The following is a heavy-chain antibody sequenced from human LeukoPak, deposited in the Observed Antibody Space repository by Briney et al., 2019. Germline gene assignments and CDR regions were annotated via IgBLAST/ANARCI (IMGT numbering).Heavy chain of an antibody. D-gene: IGHD3-22*01. J-gene: IGHJ4*02. CDR3: ARGGASSYYDSSGYSDY. V-gene: IGHV3-21*01. CDR2: ISSSSSYI. Sequence: GGSLRLSCAASGFTFSSYSMNWVRQAPGKGLEWVSSISSSSSYIYYADSVKGRFTISRDNAKNSLYLQMYSLRAEDTAVYYCARGGASSYYDSSGYSDYWGQGTLVTVSS. CDR1: GFTFSSYS.